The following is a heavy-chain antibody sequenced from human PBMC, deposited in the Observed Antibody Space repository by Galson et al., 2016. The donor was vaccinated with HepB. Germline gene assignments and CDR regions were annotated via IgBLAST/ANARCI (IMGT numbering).Heavy chain of an antibody. Sequence: SCKASGYSFITYAMHWVRQAPGQRLEWMGWINAGNGDTKYSQKLQGRVTITRDTSASTAYMELSSLRSEDTAVYFCARAGSTSMVQGWAYRMDVGGQGTTVTFSS. CDR3: ARAGSTSMVQGWAYRMDV. J-gene: IGHJ6*02. CDR1: GYSFITYA. CDR2: INAGNGDT. V-gene: IGHV1-3*01. D-gene: IGHD3-10*01.